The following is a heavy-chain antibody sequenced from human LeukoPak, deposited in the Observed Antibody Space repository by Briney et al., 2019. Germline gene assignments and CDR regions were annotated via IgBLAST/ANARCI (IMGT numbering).Heavy chain of an antibody. D-gene: IGHD3-22*01. CDR2: NSGSGGRT. CDR3: AREPTSTMINAFDI. Sequence: GGSLRLSCAASGFTFSRYGMSWVRQAPGKGLEWVSANSGSGGRTYYADSVKGRFTISRDNSKNTLYLQMNSLRAEDTAVYYCAREPTSTMINAFDIWGLGTMVTLSS. J-gene: IGHJ3*02. V-gene: IGHV3-23*01. CDR1: GFTFSRYG.